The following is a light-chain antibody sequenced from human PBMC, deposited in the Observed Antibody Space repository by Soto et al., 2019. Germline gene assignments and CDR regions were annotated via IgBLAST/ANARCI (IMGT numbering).Light chain of an antibody. V-gene: IGKV1-16*02. CDR2: AAS. J-gene: IGKJ1*01. CDR1: QDINNF. Sequence: DIQMTQSPSSLSASLGDRVTITCRASQDINNFLAWFQQKTGKTPTSLIYAASSLQTGVPSKFSGSGSGTDFTITINSLQPEDFATYYCQQYHSYPPTFGQGTKVEIK. CDR3: QQYHSYPPT.